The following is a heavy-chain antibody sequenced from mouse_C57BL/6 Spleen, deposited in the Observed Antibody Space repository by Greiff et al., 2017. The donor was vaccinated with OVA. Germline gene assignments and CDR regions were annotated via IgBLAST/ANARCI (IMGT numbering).Heavy chain of an antibody. D-gene: IGHD1-1*01. CDR3: AKNFDGSSPWYFDV. J-gene: IGHJ1*03. V-gene: IGHV2-5*01. CDR2: IWRGGST. Sequence: VKLQQSGPGLVQPSQSLSITCTVSGFSLTSYGVHWVRQSPGKGLEWLGVIWRGGSTDYNAAFMSRLSITKDNSKSQVFFKMNSLQADDTAIYYCAKNFDGSSPWYFDVWGTGTTVTVSS. CDR1: GFSLTSYG.